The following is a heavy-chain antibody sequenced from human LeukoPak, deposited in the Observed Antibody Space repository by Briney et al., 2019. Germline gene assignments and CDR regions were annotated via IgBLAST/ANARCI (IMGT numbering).Heavy chain of an antibody. J-gene: IGHJ4*02. V-gene: IGHV4-59*08. D-gene: IGHD1-14*01. CDR1: GGSISSYY. CDR3: ARHSNLYFFDY. CDR2: FYYTEST. Sequence: PSETLSLTCTVSGGSISSYYWSWIRQPPGKGLEWIGYFYYTESTNYNPSLKSRVTISVDTPKNQFSLKLSSVTAADTAVYYCARHSNLYFFDYWGRGTLVTVSS.